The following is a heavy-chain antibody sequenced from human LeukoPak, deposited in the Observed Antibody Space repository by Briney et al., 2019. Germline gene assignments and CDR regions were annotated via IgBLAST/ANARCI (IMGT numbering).Heavy chain of an antibody. V-gene: IGHV4-34*01. Sequence: PSETLSLTCAVYGGSFSGYYWSWIRQPPGKGLEWIGEINHSGSTNYNPSLKSRVTISVDTSKNQFSLKLSSVTAADTAVYYCARLRGIAAAFDYWGQGTLVTASS. J-gene: IGHJ4*02. CDR1: GGSFSGYY. D-gene: IGHD6-13*01. CDR2: INHSGST. CDR3: ARLRGIAAAFDY.